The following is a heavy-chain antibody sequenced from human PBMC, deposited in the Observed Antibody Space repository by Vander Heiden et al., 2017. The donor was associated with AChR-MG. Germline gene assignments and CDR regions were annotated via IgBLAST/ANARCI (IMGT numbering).Heavy chain of an antibody. J-gene: IGHJ4*02. CDR1: GVTFSGYW. V-gene: IGHV3-7*01. CDR3: ARYYSSGWPTYFDY. CDR2: IKQDGSEK. D-gene: IGHD6-19*01. Sequence: EVQLVESGGGLVQPGGSLRLSCADSGVTFSGYWMSWVRQAPGKGLDWVANIKQDGSEKYYVDSVKGRFTISRDNAKNSLYLQMNSLRAEDTAVYYCARYYSSGWPTYFDYWGQGSLVTASS.